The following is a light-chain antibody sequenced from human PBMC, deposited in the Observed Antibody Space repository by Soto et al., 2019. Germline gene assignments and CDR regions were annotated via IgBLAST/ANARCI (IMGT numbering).Light chain of an antibody. Sequence: DVVLTQSPLSLPVTLGQPASISCRSTQSLVYSDGNIYLNWFQQRPGQSPRRLIYKVSNRDSGVPDRLSGSGSGSDFTLKISRVEAEDVGVYYGMQRTHWPPITFGQGTRLEIK. J-gene: IGKJ5*01. CDR2: KVS. CDR3: MQRTHWPPIT. V-gene: IGKV2-30*01. CDR1: QSLVYSDGNIY.